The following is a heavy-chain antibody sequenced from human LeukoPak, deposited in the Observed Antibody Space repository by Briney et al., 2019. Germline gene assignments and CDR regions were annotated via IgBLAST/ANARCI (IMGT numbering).Heavy chain of an antibody. CDR2: IWYDGSNK. V-gene: IGHV3-33*01. J-gene: IGHJ4*02. CDR3: ARDGDSSGFDY. Sequence: GSLRLSCAASGFTFSSYGMHWVRQAPGKGLEWVAVIWYDGSNKYYADSVKGRFTISRDNSKNTLYLQMNSLRAEDTAVYYCARDGDSSGFDYWGQGTLVTVSS. CDR1: GFTFSSYG. D-gene: IGHD3-22*01.